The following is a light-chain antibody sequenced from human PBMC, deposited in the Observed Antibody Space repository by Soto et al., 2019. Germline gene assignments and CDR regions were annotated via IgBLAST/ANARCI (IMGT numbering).Light chain of an antibody. CDR2: SNN. CDR1: SSNIGSNT. J-gene: IGLJ1*01. V-gene: IGLV1-44*01. Sequence: QSVLTQPPSASGTPGQRVTISCSGSSSNIGSNTVNWYQQLPGTAPKLLIHSNNQRSSGVPDRFSGSKSGTSASLAISGLQSEDEAHYYCAAWDDNVNGPPYVFGTATKVTVL. CDR3: AAWDDNVNGPPYV.